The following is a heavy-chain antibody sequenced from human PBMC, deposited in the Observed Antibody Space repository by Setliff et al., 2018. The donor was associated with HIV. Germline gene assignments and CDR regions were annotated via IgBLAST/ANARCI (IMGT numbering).Heavy chain of an antibody. CDR3: ARSIRANWGGNDAFDF. V-gene: IGHV3-7*01. J-gene: IGHJ3*01. CDR1: GFSFSSYW. Sequence: PGGSLRLSCAASGFSFSSYWMSWVRQAPGKGLEWVANIKEDGSEKYYVDSVKGRFTISRDNAKDSLYLQMNNLRAEDTAVYYCARSIRANWGGNDAFDFWGQGTKVTVSS. CDR2: IKEDGSEK. D-gene: IGHD7-27*01.